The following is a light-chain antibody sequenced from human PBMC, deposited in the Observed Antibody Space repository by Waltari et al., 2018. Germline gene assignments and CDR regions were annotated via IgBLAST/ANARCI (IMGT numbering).Light chain of an antibody. Sequence: QSALTQPASVSGSPGQPITISCTGTTSDVGAYTYVSWYQQYPGNAPNLMIYDVTERPSGVSNRFSGSKSGNTASLTISGLQAEDEGDYHCSSYTSRSTFVIFGGGTKLTVL. CDR2: DVT. CDR1: TSDVGAYTY. J-gene: IGLJ2*01. CDR3: SSYTSRSTFVI. V-gene: IGLV2-14*03.